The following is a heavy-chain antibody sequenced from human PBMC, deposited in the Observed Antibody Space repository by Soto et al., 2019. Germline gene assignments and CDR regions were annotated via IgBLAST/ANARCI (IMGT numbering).Heavy chain of an antibody. V-gene: IGHV1-69*01. Sequence: QVQLVQTGAEVRNPGSSVKVSCKASGGIFSSYPIGWVRQAPGHGLEWMGGIIPIFGITNYVQKFQGRITITADESTSTAYMDLISLTSEDPAVYYCVSSAFPQRAVAWDYWGQGTLVTVSS. J-gene: IGHJ4*02. CDR1: GGIFSSYP. CDR2: IIPIFGIT. D-gene: IGHD6-19*01. CDR3: VSSAFPQRAVAWDY.